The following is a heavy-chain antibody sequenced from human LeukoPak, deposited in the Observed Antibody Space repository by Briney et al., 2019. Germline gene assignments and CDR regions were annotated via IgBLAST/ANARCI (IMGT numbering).Heavy chain of an antibody. Sequence: SETLSLTCTVSGGSISSYYWSWIRQPPGKGLEGIGYIYYSGSTNYNPSLKSRVTISVDTSKNQFSLKLSSVTAADTAVYYCARGGNYGSGNGGFDYWGQGTLVTVSS. CDR2: IYYSGST. D-gene: IGHD3-10*01. CDR1: GGSISSYY. J-gene: IGHJ4*02. CDR3: ARGGNYGSGNGGFDY. V-gene: IGHV4-59*01.